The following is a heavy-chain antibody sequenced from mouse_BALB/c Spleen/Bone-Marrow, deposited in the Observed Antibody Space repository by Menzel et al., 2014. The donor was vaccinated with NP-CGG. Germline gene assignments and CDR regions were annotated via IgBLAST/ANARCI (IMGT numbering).Heavy chain of an antibody. CDR3: ARQGGYFDY. J-gene: IGHJ2*01. V-gene: IGHV5-6*01. Sequence: EVKLVESGGDLVKPGGSLKLSCAASGFTFSTYGMSWVRQTPDKRLEWVATISSGGSYTYYPDSVKGRFTISREDAKNTLYLQMSSLKSEDTAMYYCARQGGYFDYWGQGTTLTVSS. CDR2: ISSGGSYT. CDR1: GFTFSTYG.